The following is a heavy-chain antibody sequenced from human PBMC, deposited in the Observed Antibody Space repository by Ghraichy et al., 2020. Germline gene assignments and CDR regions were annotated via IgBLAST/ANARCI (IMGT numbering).Heavy chain of an antibody. CDR3: ARQGHCSSTSCYFGYYYYYGMDV. J-gene: IGHJ6*02. CDR1: GGSISSSSYY. V-gene: IGHV4-39*01. D-gene: IGHD2-2*01. Sequence: SETLSLTCTVSGGSISSSSYYWGWIRQPPGKGLEWIGSIYYSGSTYYNPSLKSRVTISVDTSKNQFSLKLSSVTAADTAMYYCARQGHCSSTSCYFGYYYYYGMDVWGQGTTVTVSS. CDR2: IYYSGST.